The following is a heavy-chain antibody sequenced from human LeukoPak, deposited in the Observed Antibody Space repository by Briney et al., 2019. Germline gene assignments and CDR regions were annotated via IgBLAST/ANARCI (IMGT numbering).Heavy chain of an antibody. V-gene: IGHV1-69*06. D-gene: IGHD2-2*01. J-gene: IGHJ4*02. Sequence: SVKVSCKASGGTFSSYAISWVRQAPGQGLEWMGGIIPIFGTANYAQKFQGRVTITADKSTSTAYMELSSLRSEDTAVYYCARVGCSSTSCSFDYWGQGTLVTVSS. CDR1: GGTFSSYA. CDR3: ARVGCSSTSCSFDY. CDR2: IIPIFGTA.